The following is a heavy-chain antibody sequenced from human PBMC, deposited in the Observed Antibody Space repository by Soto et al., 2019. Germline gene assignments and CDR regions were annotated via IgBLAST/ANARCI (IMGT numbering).Heavy chain of an antibody. V-gene: IGHV3-15*01. Sequence: PGGSLRLSYAASGFTFRNYNMTWVRQGPGKGLEWVGRIKSKSDGETIDYAAPVKGRFTISRDDSKNTLYLQMNSLKTEDTAVYYCTTGPNLRPLAAFDIWGQGTVVTVSS. J-gene: IGHJ3*02. CDR2: IKSKSDGETI. CDR3: TTGPNLRPLAAFDI. CDR1: GFTFRNYN.